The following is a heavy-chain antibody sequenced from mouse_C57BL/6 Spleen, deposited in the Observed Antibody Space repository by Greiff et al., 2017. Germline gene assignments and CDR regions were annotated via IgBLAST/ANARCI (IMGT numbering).Heavy chain of an antibody. V-gene: IGHV7-3*01. Sequence: EVKLQESGGGLVQPGGSLSLSCAASGFTFPAYYMSWVRQPPGTALEWFGFIRNKANGYTTAYSASVKGRFTISRENYQSILYLQMNALRAEDSATYYCARLRDYYAMDYWGQGTSGTVSS. CDR1: GFTFPAYY. CDR3: ARLRDYYAMDY. J-gene: IGHJ4*01. CDR2: IRNKANGYTT.